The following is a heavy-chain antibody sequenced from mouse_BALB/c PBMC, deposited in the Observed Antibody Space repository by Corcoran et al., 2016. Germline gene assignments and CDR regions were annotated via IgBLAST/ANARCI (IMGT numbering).Heavy chain of an antibody. V-gene: IGHV14-3*02. CDR3: ARLITTSYWYFDV. D-gene: IGHD1-2*01. J-gene: IGHJ1*01. Sequence: EVQLQQSGAELVKPGASVKLSCTASGFNIKDTYMHWVKQRPEQGLEWIGRIDPANGNTKYDPKFQGKATITADTSSNTAYLQLCSLTSEDTAVYYCARLITTSYWYFDVWGAGTTVTVSS. CDR1: GFNIKDTY. CDR2: IDPANGNT.